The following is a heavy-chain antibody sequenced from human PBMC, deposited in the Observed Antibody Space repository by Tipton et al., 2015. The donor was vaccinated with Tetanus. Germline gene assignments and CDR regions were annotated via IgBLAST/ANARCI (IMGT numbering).Heavy chain of an antibody. Sequence: TLSLTCSVSGGSLRSGDYQWNWIRQPPGKGLEWLAYISPSGRTNSNYDLKSRITISQDKSKNQFSLRLTSVTAADTAVYYCVRANYEPPKKGPFDYWGPGSLVIVSS. D-gene: IGHD3-3*01. CDR1: GGSLRSGDYQ. V-gene: IGHV4-61*08. CDR3: VRANYEPPKKGPFDY. J-gene: IGHJ4*02. CDR2: ISPSGRT.